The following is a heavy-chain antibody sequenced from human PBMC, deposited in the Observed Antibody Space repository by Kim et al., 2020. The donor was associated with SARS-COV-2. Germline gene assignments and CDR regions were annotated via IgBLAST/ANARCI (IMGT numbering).Heavy chain of an antibody. CDR2: ISNSGTTI. V-gene: IGHV3-48*03. D-gene: IGHD1-1*01. CDR1: GFSFSSYE. J-gene: IGHJ4*02. Sequence: GGSLRLSCVASGFSFSSYEMNWVRQAPGKGLEWLSYISNSGTTIYDADSVKGRFTISRDNAKNSLYLQMNSLRAEDTAVYYCARDQGRVEKPTIGDLDYWGQGTLVAVSS. CDR3: ARDQGRVEKPTIGDLDY.